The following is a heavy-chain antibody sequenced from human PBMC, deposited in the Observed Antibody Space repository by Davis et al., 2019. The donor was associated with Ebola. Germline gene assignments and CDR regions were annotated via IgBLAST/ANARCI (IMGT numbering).Heavy chain of an antibody. Sequence: PSETLSLTCTVSGGSISSYYWSWIRQPPGKGLEWIGYIYYSGSTNYNPSLKNRVTISVDTSKNQFSLKLSSVTAADTAVYYCARDSGLMRYWYFDLWGRGTLVTVSS. J-gene: IGHJ2*01. V-gene: IGHV4-59*01. CDR2: IYYSGST. CDR3: ARDSGLMRYWYFDL. D-gene: IGHD2-15*01. CDR1: GGSISSYY.